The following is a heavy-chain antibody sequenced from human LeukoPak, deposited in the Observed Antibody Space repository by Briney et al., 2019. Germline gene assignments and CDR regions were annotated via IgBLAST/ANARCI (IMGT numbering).Heavy chain of an antibody. V-gene: IGHV1-18*01. D-gene: IGHD3-10*01. CDR3: ARLVWFGELSEIDY. CDR2: ISAYNGNT. Sequence: PLASVKVSCKASGYTFTSYGISWVRQAPGQGLEWMGWISAYNGNTNYAQKLQGRVTMTTDTSTSTAYMELRSLRSDDTAVYYCARLVWFGELSEIDYWGQGTLVTVSS. CDR1: GYTFTSYG. J-gene: IGHJ4*02.